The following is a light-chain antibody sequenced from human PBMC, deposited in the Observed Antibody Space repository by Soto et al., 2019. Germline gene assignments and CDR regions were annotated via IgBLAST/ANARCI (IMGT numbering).Light chain of an antibody. CDR3: QSYDRSYV. Sequence: NFMLTQPHSVSESPGKTVTISCTRSSGSIASNYVQWYQQRPGSSPTTVIYEDNQRPSGVPDRFSGSIDSSSNSASLTISGLKTEDEADYYCQSYDRSYVFGTGTKLTVL. CDR1: SGSIASNY. J-gene: IGLJ1*01. CDR2: EDN. V-gene: IGLV6-57*01.